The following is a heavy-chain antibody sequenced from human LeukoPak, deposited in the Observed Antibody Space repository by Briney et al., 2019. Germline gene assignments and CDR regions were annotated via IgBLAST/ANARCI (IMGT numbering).Heavy chain of an antibody. CDR2: ISGSGGST. Sequence: GGSLRLSCAASGFTFRNYAMSWVRQAPGKGLEWVSVISGSGGSTYHADSVKGRFTISRDNAKNSLYLQMNSLRAEDTAVYYCARDPEDYYGSERYFDYWGQGTLVTVSS. D-gene: IGHD3-10*01. J-gene: IGHJ4*02. CDR3: ARDPEDYYGSERYFDY. CDR1: GFTFRNYA. V-gene: IGHV3-23*01.